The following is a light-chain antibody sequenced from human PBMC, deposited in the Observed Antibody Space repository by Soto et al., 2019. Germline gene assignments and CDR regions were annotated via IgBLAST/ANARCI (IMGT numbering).Light chain of an antibody. CDR1: QDIRSY. J-gene: IGKJ4*01. V-gene: IGKV1-9*01. Sequence: IQLTQSPSSLSASVGDRVTITCRASQDIRSYLAWYQQKPGRAPKLRIYAASTLHSGVPSRFSGSESGTDFTLTISSLQPEDCATYYCQQLNTYPLLTFGGGNKVEIK. CDR2: AAS. CDR3: QQLNTYPLLT.